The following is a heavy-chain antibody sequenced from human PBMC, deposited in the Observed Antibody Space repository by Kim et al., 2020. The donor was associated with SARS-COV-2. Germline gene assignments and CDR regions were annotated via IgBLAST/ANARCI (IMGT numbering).Heavy chain of an antibody. D-gene: IGHD6-13*01. CDR2: IKHDGSQR. Sequence: GGSLRLSCAASGFTFNSFWMHWVRQAPGKGLEWVANIKHDGSQRFYVDSVKGRFTISRDNARNSLYLQMNSLRAEDTAVYYCARTIGAAEAFCGQGNLVT. V-gene: IGHV3-7*03. J-gene: IGHJ4*02. CDR1: GFTFNSFW. CDR3: ARTIGAAEAF.